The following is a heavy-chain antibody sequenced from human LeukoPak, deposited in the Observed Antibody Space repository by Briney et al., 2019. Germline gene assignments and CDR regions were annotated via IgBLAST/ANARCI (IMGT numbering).Heavy chain of an antibody. V-gene: IGHV3-21*01. CDR3: ARDSGSYYYYYMDV. J-gene: IGHJ6*03. Sequence: PSETLSLTCAVYGGSFSGYYWSWVRQAPGKGLEWVSSISSSSSYIYYADSVKGRFTISRDNAKNSLYLQMNSLRAEDTAVYYCARDSGSYYYYYMDVWGKGTTVTVSS. CDR1: GGSFSGYY. CDR2: ISSSSSYI.